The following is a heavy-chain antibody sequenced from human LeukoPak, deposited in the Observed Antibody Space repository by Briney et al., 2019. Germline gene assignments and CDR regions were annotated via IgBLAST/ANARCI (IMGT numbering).Heavy chain of an antibody. V-gene: IGHV1-46*01. CDR2: INPSGGST. Sequence: ASVKVSCKASGYTFTSYYMHWVRQAPGQGLEWMGIINPSGGSTSYAQKFQGRVTMTRDTSTSTVYMELSSLRPEDTAVYYCARARADKDSSSWYDPKYYFDYWGQGTLVTVSS. J-gene: IGHJ4*02. D-gene: IGHD6-13*01. CDR1: GYTFTSYY. CDR3: ARARADKDSSSWYDPKYYFDY.